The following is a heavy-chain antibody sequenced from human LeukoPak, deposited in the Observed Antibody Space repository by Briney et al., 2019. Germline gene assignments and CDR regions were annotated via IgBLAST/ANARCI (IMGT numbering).Heavy chain of an antibody. CDR1: GFTFSSYA. D-gene: IGHD6-13*01. J-gene: IGHJ4*02. CDR2: ISGSGGST. V-gene: IGHV3-23*01. CDR3: AKSRIAAAGSWATSGY. Sequence: GGSLRLSCAASGFTFSSYAMSWVRQAPGKGLEWVSAISGSGGSTYYADSVKGRFTISRDNSKNTLYLQMNSLRAEDTAVYYCAKSRIAAAGSWATSGYWGQGTLVTVSS.